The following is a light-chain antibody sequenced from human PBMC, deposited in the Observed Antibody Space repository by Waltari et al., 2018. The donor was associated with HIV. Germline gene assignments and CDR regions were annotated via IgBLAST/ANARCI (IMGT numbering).Light chain of an antibody. CDR1: QSILYSSDNRNY. Sequence: DIVMTQSPDSLPVSLGERATINCTSSQSILYSSDNRNYLAWYQQKARQPPKLLISWASTRESGVPDRFSASGSGTDFTLTISSLQAEDVAIYYCQQYLNTPWTFGQGTKVEVK. CDR2: WAS. J-gene: IGKJ1*01. V-gene: IGKV4-1*01. CDR3: QQYLNTPWT.